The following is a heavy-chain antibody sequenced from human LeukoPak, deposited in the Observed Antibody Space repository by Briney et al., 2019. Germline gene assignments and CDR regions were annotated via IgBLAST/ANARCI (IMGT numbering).Heavy chain of an antibody. CDR3: AKDGTYYYDSSGYWGYFDY. J-gene: IGHJ4*02. V-gene: IGHV3-9*01. CDR2: ISWNSGSI. Sequence: GGSLRLSCAASGFTFDDYAMHWLRQAPGKGLEWVSGISWNSGSIGYADSVKGRFTISRDNAKNSLYLQMNSLRAEDTALYYCAKDGTYYYDSSGYWGYFDYWGQGTLVTVSS. CDR1: GFTFDDYA. D-gene: IGHD3-22*01.